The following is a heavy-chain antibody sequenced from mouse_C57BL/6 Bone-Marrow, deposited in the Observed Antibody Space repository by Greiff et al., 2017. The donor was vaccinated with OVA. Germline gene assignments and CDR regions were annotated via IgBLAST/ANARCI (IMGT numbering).Heavy chain of an antibody. Sequence: VQLQQSGPGLVQPSQSLSITCTASGFSLTSYCVHWVRQSPGKGLEWLGVIWRGGSTAYNAAFMSRLSTTKDNSKSQVFFKMNSLQADDTAIYYCAKKDDGYYAWFAYWGQGTLVTVSA. CDR3: AKKDDGYYAWFAY. J-gene: IGHJ3*01. CDR1: GFSLTSYC. V-gene: IGHV2-5*01. D-gene: IGHD2-3*01. CDR2: IWRGGST.